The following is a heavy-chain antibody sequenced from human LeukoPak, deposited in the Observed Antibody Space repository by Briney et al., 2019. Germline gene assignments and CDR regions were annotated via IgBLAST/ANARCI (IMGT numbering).Heavy chain of an antibody. Sequence: SETLSLTCTVSGGSISSYYWSWIRQPPGRGLEWSGSLYYSGSTNYNPSLRSRVTISVDTSKNQFSLKVTSVTAADTAVYFCAKDSTIGGYYFDYWGQGTLVTVSS. CDR1: GGSISSYY. CDR2: LYYSGST. D-gene: IGHD3-10*01. CDR3: AKDSTIGGYYFDY. V-gene: IGHV4-59*01. J-gene: IGHJ4*02.